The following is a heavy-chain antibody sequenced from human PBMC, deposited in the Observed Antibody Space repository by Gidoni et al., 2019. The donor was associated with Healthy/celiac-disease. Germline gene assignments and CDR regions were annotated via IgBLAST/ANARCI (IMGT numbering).Heavy chain of an antibody. Sequence: EVQLVESGGGLVQPGRSLRLSCAASGFTFCEYALHWVRQAPGKGLGWVSVFSWNSGSIGYAGSVKVRFTISRDIAKISLYLQMNCLRAEDSSLYYCAKDIAPDYGDNSPGAKYYYCMDVWLQGTTVTVSS. V-gene: IGHV3-9*01. CDR2: FSWNSGSI. J-gene: IGHJ6*02. D-gene: IGHD4-17*01. CDR1: GFTFCEYA. CDR3: AKDIAPDYGDNSPGAKYYYCMDV.